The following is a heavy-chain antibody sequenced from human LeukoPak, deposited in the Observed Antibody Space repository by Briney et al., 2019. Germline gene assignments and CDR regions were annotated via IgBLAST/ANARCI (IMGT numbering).Heavy chain of an antibody. J-gene: IGHJ3*02. CDR3: ARNRRLYYYGSGSYYKRGDAFDI. CDR1: GYIFTDYY. CDR2: INHKSGGT. Sequence: GASVKVSCKASGYIFTDYYIHWVRQAPGQGLEWMGWINHKSGGTNYAQKFQGRVTMTRDTSISTAYMELSRLRSDDTAVYYCARNRRLYYYGSGSYYKRGDAFDIWGQGTMVTVSS. D-gene: IGHD3-10*01. V-gene: IGHV1-2*02.